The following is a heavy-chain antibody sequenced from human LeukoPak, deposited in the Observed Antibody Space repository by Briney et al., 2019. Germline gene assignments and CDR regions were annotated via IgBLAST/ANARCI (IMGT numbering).Heavy chain of an antibody. Sequence: ASVKVSCRASGYTFTSYGISWGRPAPGRGLEWMGWISTDNGNTNYAQNLQGRVSMTRDTFTRTVYMEMRSLRSDDTAVYYCARAQSRTHWDGFDIWGQGTMVTLPS. CDR1: GYTFTSYG. CDR2: ISTDNGNT. D-gene: IGHD5-24*01. CDR3: ARAQSRTHWDGFDI. J-gene: IGHJ3*02. V-gene: IGHV1-18*01.